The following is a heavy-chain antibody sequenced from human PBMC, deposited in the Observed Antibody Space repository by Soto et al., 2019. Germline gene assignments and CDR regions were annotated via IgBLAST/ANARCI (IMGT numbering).Heavy chain of an antibody. CDR1: GFPFSTYW. CDR2: INGGGSST. V-gene: IGHV3-74*01. CDR3: ARAGYMDV. Sequence: EVQLVESGGGLIQPGGSLRLSCAASGFPFSTYWMHWVRQAPGKGLVWVSRINGGGSSTSYVDSVKGRFTISRDNAKNNLYLQMNGLRAEDKAVYYCARAGYMDVWGKGTTVTVSS. J-gene: IGHJ6*03.